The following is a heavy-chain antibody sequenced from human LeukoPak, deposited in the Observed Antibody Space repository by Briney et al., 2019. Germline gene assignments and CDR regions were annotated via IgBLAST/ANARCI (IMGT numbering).Heavy chain of an antibody. CDR2: IIPSFGTV. CDR3: AREVEGRLNLLPS. D-gene: IGHD1-26*01. Sequence: ASVKVSCKASAVTFSTYAIAWVRQAPGQGLEWMGGIIPSFGTVYYAQKFQGRVTITADESTSTDYMELSKMRSEDTAVYYCAREVEGRLNLLPSWGQGTLVTVSS. V-gene: IGHV1-69*13. J-gene: IGHJ5*02. CDR1: AVTFSTYA.